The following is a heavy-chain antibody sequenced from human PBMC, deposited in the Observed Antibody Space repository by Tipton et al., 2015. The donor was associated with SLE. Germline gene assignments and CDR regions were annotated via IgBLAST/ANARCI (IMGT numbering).Heavy chain of an antibody. J-gene: IGHJ3*02. D-gene: IGHD3-10*01. Sequence: TLSLTCTVSGGSISSSSYYWGWIRQPPGKGLEWIGSIYYSGSTYYNPSLKSRVTISVDRSKNQFSLKLSSVTAADTAAYYCASRGVPDAFDIWGQGTMVTVSS. CDR2: IYYSGST. CDR1: GGSISSSSYY. CDR3: ASRGVPDAFDI. V-gene: IGHV4-39*07.